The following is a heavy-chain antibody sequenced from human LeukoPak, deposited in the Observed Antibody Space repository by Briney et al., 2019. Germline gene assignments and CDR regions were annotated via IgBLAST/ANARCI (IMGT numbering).Heavy chain of an antibody. CDR3: ARVGSGSYFYYYYGMDV. CDR1: GFTFSSYS. D-gene: IGHD1-26*01. Sequence: GGSLRLSCAASGFTFSSYSMNWVRQAPGKGLEWVSYISSSSSTIYYADSVKGRFTISRDNAKNSLYLQMNSLRAEDTAVYYCARVGSGSYFYYYYGMDVWGQGTTVTVSS. CDR2: ISSSSSTI. J-gene: IGHJ6*02. V-gene: IGHV3-48*04.